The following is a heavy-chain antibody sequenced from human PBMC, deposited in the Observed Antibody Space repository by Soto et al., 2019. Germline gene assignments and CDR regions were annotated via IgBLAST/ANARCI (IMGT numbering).Heavy chain of an antibody. J-gene: IGHJ2*01. CDR2: ISYDGSNK. CDR1: GFTFSSYG. D-gene: IGHD5-12*01. CDR3: AKSPQSGRWLHNWYFDL. Sequence: QVQLVESGGGVVQPGRSLRLSCAASGFTFSSYGMHWVRQAPGKGLEWVAVISYDGSNKYYADSVKGRFTISRDNSKNTLYLQMNSLRAEDTAVYYCAKSPQSGRWLHNWYFDLWGRGTLVTVSS. V-gene: IGHV3-30*18.